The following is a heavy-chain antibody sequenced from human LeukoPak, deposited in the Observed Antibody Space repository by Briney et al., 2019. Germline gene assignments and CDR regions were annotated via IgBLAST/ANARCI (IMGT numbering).Heavy chain of an antibody. CDR2: INSDGSGT. V-gene: IGHV3-74*01. Sequence: HPGGSLRLSCAVSGFSFTSYWIHWVRQAPGKGLVWVSRINSDGSGTSYADSVKGRFTISRDNAKNTLYLQMNSLRAEDTAVYYCGRYRSAPYYDLDYWGQGTLVTVSS. D-gene: IGHD2/OR15-2a*01. J-gene: IGHJ4*02. CDR1: GFSFTSYW. CDR3: GRYRSAPYYDLDY.